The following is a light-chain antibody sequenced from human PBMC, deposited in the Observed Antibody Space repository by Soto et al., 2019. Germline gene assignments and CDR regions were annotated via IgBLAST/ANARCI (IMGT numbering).Light chain of an antibody. J-gene: IGLJ1*01. CDR2: GND. V-gene: IGLV1-40*01. CDR3: QSYGSSPSANFV. Sequence: QSVLAQPPSVSGAPGQRVTISCTWSSSNIGAGYDVHWYQQLPGKAPKLLIYGNDNRPSGVPERFSGSKSGNSASLAITGLRADDEADYYCQSYGSSPSANFVFGTGTKVTVL. CDR1: SSNIGAGYD.